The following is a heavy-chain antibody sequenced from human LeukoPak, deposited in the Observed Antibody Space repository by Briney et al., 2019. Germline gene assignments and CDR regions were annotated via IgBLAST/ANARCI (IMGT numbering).Heavy chain of an antibody. Sequence: SETLSLTCAVSGYSISSGYYWGWIRQPPGKGLEWIGSIYHSGSTYYNPSLKRRVTISVDTSKNQFSLKLSSVTAADTAVYYCASIAVAGYFDYWGQGTLVTVSS. CDR3: ASIAVAGYFDY. CDR1: GYSISSGYY. J-gene: IGHJ4*02. D-gene: IGHD6-19*01. V-gene: IGHV4-38-2*01. CDR2: IYHSGST.